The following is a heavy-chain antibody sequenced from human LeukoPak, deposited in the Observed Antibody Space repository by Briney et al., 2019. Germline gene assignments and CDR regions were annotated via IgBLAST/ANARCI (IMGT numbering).Heavy chain of an antibody. Sequence: GASAKVSCKASGYSFTGYYIHWVRQAPGQGLQWMGWINPNSGDTNYAQKFQDRVTMTRDTSISTAYMELSRLTSDDTAVYHCARGSRSSDFDYWGQGTLVTVSS. CDR3: ARGSRSSDFDY. J-gene: IGHJ4*02. CDR2: INPNSGDT. V-gene: IGHV1-2*02. CDR1: GYSFTGYY. D-gene: IGHD6-19*01.